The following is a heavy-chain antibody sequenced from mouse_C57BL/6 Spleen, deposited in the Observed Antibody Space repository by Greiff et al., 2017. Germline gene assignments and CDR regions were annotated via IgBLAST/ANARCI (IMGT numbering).Heavy chain of an antibody. D-gene: IGHD1-1*01. CDR1: GYTFTSYG. J-gene: IGHJ3*01. Sequence: VQLQQSGAELARPGASVKLSCKASGYTFTSYGISWVKQRTGQGLEWIGEIYPRSGNTYYNEKFKGKATLTADKSSSTAYMELRSLTSEDSAVYFCARDYYGSLSCFAYWGQGTLVTVSA. V-gene: IGHV1-81*01. CDR3: ARDYYGSLSCFAY. CDR2: IYPRSGNT.